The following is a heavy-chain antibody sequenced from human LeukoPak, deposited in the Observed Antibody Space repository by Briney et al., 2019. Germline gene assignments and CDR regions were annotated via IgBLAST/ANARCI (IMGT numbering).Heavy chain of an antibody. V-gene: IGHV1-46*01. D-gene: IGHD6-13*01. Sequence: ASVTVSCKASGYTFTSYYMHWVRQAPGQGLEWMGIINPSGGSTSYAQKFQGRVTMTRDTSTSTVYMELSSLRSEDTAVYYCARDVEQQLVFDYWGQGTLVTVSS. J-gene: IGHJ4*02. CDR3: ARDVEQQLVFDY. CDR2: INPSGGST. CDR1: GYTFTSYY.